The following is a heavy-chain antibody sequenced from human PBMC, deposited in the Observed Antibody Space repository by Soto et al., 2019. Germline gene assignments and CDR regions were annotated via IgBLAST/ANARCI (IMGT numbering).Heavy chain of an antibody. CDR3: SKPLVRRSWYCNIV. Sequence: GGSLRLSCAASGFTFSDYAMHWVRQAPGKGLEWVAVVSHDGRNTHYADSVKGRFTIPRDDSKNTLYLQMNSLRVEDTAVYYCSKPLVRRSWYCNIVWGQGTLGTVFS. D-gene: IGHD6-13*01. J-gene: IGHJ4*02. V-gene: IGHV3-30*18. CDR2: VSHDGRNT. CDR1: GFTFSDYA.